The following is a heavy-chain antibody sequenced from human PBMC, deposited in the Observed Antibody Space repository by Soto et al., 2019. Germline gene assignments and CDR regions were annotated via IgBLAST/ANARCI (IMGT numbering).Heavy chain of an antibody. CDR2: IYYSGST. V-gene: IGHV4-31*03. J-gene: IGHJ5*02. Sequence: QVQLQESGPGLVKPSQTLSLTCTVSGGSISSGGYYWNWIRQHPGKGLEWIGYIYYSGSTYYNPSLKRRVTISIDTSKNPFSPKLSPLAAADTGVDYCARRVFPWGQGTLVTVSS. CDR1: GGSISSGGYY. CDR3: ARRVFP. D-gene: IGHD2-8*01.